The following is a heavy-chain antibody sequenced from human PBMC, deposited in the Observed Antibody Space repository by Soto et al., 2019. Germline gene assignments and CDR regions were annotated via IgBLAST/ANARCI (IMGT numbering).Heavy chain of an antibody. CDR3: ARGLIVVVVNRFDP. CDR1: GGSISSGGYY. J-gene: IGHJ5*02. V-gene: IGHV4-31*03. D-gene: IGHD2-15*01. Sequence: PSETLSLTCTVSGGSISSGGYYWSWIRQHPGKGLEWIGYIYYSGSTYYNPSLKSRVTISVDTSKNQFSLKLSSVTAADTAVYYCARGLIVVVVNRFDPWGQGTLVTVSS. CDR2: IYYSGST.